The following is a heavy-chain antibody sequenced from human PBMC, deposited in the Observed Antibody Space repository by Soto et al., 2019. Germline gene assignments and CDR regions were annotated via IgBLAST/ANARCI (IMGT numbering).Heavy chain of an antibody. CDR2: IYYSGST. CDR3: ARARGSYGNWFDP. J-gene: IGHJ5*02. CDR1: GGSISSSSYY. D-gene: IGHD1-26*01. V-gene: IGHV4-39*01. Sequence: QLQLQESGPGLVKPSETLSLTCTVSGGSISSSSYYWGWIRQPPGKGLEWIGSIYYSGSTYYNPSLKSRVTISVDTSKNQFSLKLSSVTAADTAVYYCARARGSYGNWFDPWGQGTLVTVSS.